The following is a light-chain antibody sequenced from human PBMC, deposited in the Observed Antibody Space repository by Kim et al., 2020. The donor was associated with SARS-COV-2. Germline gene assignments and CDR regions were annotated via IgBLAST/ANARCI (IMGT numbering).Light chain of an antibody. V-gene: IGKV1-16*02. CDR1: QDIKNN. Sequence: ASVGDRVTMPCRASQDIKNNLVWVQHKPGKAPRSLIYAASSLQSGVPSKFSGSGSGTDFTLTISSLQPEDFATYYCQQYQSYPVTFGQGTRLEIK. CDR2: AAS. CDR3: QQYQSYPVT. J-gene: IGKJ5*01.